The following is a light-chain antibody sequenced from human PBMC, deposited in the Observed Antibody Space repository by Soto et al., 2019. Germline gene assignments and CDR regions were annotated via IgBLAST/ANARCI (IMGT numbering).Light chain of an antibody. Sequence: QSALTQPASVSGSPGQSITISCTGTSIDVGSYNLVSWFQQHPGQAPKLLIYEVNKRPPGVSNRFSGSESGHTASLTISGLQAEDEADYYYSNERCNTNVVFGGGTKLTVL. V-gene: IGLV2-23*02. CDR3: SNERCNTNVV. J-gene: IGLJ2*01. CDR2: EVN. CDR1: SIDVGSYNL.